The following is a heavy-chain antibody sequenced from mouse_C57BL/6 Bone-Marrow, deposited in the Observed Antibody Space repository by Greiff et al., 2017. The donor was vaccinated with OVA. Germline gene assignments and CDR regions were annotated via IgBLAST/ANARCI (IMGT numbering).Heavy chain of an antibody. CDR1: GYTFTSYW. CDR2: IHPNSGST. Sequence: VQLQQPGAELVKPGASVKLSCKASGYTFTSYWMHWVKQRPGQGLEWIGMIHPNSGSTNYNEKFKSKATLTVDKSSSTAYMPLSSLTSEDSAVYCCARGCTTNYFDDWGQGTTLTVSS. V-gene: IGHV1-64*01. J-gene: IGHJ2*01. D-gene: IGHD1-1*01. CDR3: ARGCTTNYFDD.